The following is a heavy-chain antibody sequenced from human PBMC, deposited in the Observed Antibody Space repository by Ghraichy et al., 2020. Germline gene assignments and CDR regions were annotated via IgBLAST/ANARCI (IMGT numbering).Heavy chain of an antibody. Sequence: ASVKVSCKSSGYTFISYGVSWVRQAPGPGLEWMGWISPYTGHTNYAQRLQDRVTLTTDTSTSTAYMELKSLRSDDTAVYYCARTNTPVAPFFDYWGQGTLVTVSS. V-gene: IGHV1-18*01. CDR1: GYTFISYG. CDR2: ISPYTGHT. CDR3: ARTNTPVAPFFDY. D-gene: IGHD2-15*01. J-gene: IGHJ4*02.